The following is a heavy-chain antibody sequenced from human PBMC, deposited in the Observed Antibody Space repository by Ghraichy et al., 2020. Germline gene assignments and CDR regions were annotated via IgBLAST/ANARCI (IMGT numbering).Heavy chain of an antibody. Sequence: GGSLRLSCAASGITFGSYWLNSVRQAPGKGLEWVANIKPAGSDTYYVDSGKGRFTISRDNAKSSVFLQMNSLRAEDTALYYCLTSGGYWGQGTLVIVSS. D-gene: IGHD1-26*01. CDR1: GITFGSYW. V-gene: IGHV3-7*03. J-gene: IGHJ4*02. CDR3: LTSGGY. CDR2: IKPAGSDT.